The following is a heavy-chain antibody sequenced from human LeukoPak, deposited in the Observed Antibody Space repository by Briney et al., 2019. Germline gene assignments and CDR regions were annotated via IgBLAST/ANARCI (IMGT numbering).Heavy chain of an antibody. CDR1: GFPFSSYW. D-gene: IGHD4-17*01. CDR3: TRVGYVDEGIDY. V-gene: IGHV3-7*04. Sequence: GGSLRLSCVASGFPFSSYWMTWVRQAPGKGLEWVADIKQDGSKKSYVDSVKGRFTISRDDAKNSLYLQMNSLRAEDTAIYYCTRVGYVDEGIDYWGQGTLVTVSS. CDR2: IKQDGSKK. J-gene: IGHJ4*02.